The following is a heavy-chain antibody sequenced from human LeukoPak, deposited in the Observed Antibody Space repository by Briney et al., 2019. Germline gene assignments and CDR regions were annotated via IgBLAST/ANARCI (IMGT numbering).Heavy chain of an antibody. V-gene: IGHV4-38-2*02. J-gene: IGHJ5*02. CDR1: GYPISSGYY. Sequence: SETLSLTCTVSGYPISSGYYWGWIRQPPGKGLEWIGSIYHSGSTYYNPSLKSRVTISVDTSKNQFSLKLSSVTAADTAVYYCARSGDLGFDPWGQGTLVTVSS. CDR2: IYHSGST. CDR3: ARSGDLGFDP. D-gene: IGHD2-21*01.